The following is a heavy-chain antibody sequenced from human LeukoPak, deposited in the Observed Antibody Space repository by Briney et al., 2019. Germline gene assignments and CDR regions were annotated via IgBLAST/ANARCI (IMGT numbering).Heavy chain of an antibody. CDR2: IIPIFGTA. CDR1: GGTFSSYA. J-gene: IGHJ4*02. CDR3: ARPNASGYSYGYDY. V-gene: IGHV1-69*05. Sequence: SVKVSCKASGGTFSSYAISWVRQAPGQGLEWMGGIIPIFGTANYAQKFQGRVTITTDESTSTAYMGLSSLRSEDTAVYYCARPNASGYSYGYDYWGQGTLVTVSS. D-gene: IGHD5-18*01.